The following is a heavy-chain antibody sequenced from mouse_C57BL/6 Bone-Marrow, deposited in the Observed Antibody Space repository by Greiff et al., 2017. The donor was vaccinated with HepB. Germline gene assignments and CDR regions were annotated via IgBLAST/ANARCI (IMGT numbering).Heavy chain of an antibody. CDR1: GYTFTSYW. CDR2: IDPSDSYT. V-gene: IGHV1-59*01. CDR3: ASGAQALYYFDY. D-gene: IGHD3-2*02. Sequence: VQLQQPGAELVRPGTSVKLSCKASGYTFTSYWMHWVKQRPGQGLEWIGVIDPSDSYTNYNQKFKGKATLTVDTSSSTAYMQLSSLTSEDSAVYYCASGAQALYYFDYWGQGTTLTVSS. J-gene: IGHJ2*01.